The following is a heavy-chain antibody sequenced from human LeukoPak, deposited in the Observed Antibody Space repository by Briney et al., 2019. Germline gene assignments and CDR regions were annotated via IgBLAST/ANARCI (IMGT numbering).Heavy chain of an antibody. D-gene: IGHD5-18*01. CDR3: ARLGKDTSMAPSDY. J-gene: IGHJ4*02. V-gene: IGHV3-11*01. CDR2: ISSSGSAM. CDR1: GFTFSDFY. Sequence: PGGSLRLSCAAPGFTFSDFYMSWIRQAPGKGLEWVSYISSSGSAMYYADSMKGRFTVSRDNAKNSLYLQMNSLRAEDTAMYYCARLGKDTSMAPSDYWGQGTLVTVSS.